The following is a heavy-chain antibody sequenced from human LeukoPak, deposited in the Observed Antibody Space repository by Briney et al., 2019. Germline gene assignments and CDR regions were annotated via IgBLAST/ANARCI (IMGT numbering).Heavy chain of an antibody. CDR3: ARDRSGCYETPLDY. CDR2: ISSSSSTI. Sequence: QSGGSLRLSCAASGFTFSSYSMNWVRQAPGKGLEWVSYISSSSSTIYYADSVKGRFTISRDNAKNSLYLQMNSLRAEDTAVYYCARDRSGCYETPLDYWGQGTLVTVSS. CDR1: GFTFSSYS. J-gene: IGHJ4*02. V-gene: IGHV3-48*04. D-gene: IGHD6-19*01.